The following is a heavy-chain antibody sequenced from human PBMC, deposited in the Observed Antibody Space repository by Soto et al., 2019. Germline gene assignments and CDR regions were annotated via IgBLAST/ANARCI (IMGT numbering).Heavy chain of an antibody. CDR2: LYDVDGS. D-gene: IGHD1-1*01. J-gene: IGHJ3*01. V-gene: IGHV3-53*01. Sequence: DVRLVESGGGLIQPGESLRLSCAAFGLTVSGQKYVAWVRQAPGKGLEWVSALYDVDGSFYADSVKGRFTTSSDSSKTTVYLQMNGLRPDDTAVYYCASWHEREHTYDVWGQGTTVTVSS. CDR3: ASWHEREHTYDV. CDR1: GLTVSGQKY.